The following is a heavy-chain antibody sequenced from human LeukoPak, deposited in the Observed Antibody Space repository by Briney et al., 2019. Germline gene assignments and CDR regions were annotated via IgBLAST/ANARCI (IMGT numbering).Heavy chain of an antibody. CDR2: MNPNSGNT. CDR1: GYTFTSYD. V-gene: IGHV1-8*01. J-gene: IGHJ6*02. Sequence: ASVTVSCKASGYTFTSYDINWVRQATGQGLEWMGWMNPNSGNTGYAQKFQGRVTMTRNTSISTAYMELSSLRSEDTAVYYCARGMGQSSTMIENYYGMDVWGQGTTVTVSS. D-gene: IGHD3-22*01. CDR3: ARGMGQSSTMIENYYGMDV.